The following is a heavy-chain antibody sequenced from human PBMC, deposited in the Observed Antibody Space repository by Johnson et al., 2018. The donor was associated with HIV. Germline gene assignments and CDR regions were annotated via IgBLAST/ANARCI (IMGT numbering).Heavy chain of an antibody. CDR1: GFTFSSYW. D-gene: IGHD3-16*01. CDR2: INSDGSST. V-gene: IGHV3-74*01. J-gene: IGHJ3*01. Sequence: VQLVESGGGLVQPGGSLRLSCAASGFTFSSYWMHWVRQAPGKGLVWVSRINSDGSSTSYADSVKGRFTISRDNSKNTLYLQMNSLRAEDTAVYYCARSRHGGIQPSDAFDVWGQGTMVTVSS. CDR3: ARSRHGGIQPSDAFDV.